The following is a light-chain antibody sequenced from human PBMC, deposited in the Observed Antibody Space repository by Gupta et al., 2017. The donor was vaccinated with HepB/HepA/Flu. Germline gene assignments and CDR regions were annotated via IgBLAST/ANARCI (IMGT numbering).Light chain of an antibody. CDR3: QQYNNWPPPT. J-gene: IGKJ1*01. V-gene: IGKV3-15*01. CDR2: CAS. Sequence: EIVMTQSPATLSVSPGERATLSCRASQSVSSNLAWYQQKPGQAPRLLIYCASTRATGIPARFSGSGSGTEFTLTISSLQSEDFAVYYCQQYNNWPPPTFGQGTKVEIK. CDR1: QSVSSN.